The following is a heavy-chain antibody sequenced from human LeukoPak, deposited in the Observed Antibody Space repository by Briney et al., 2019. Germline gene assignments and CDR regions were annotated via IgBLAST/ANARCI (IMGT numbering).Heavy chain of an antibody. D-gene: IGHD3-22*01. V-gene: IGHV4-38-2*02. J-gene: IGHJ4*02. CDR2: INHSGST. CDR3: ARANSYDGSGHYYEFAY. CDR1: RYSISRGYF. Sequence: SETLSLTCTVSRYSISRGYFWGWIRQPPGKGLEWIGSINHSGSTYYNPSLKSRVTMSVDTSKNHFSLKLSSVTAADTAVYYCARANSYDGSGHYYEFAYWGQGTLVTVSS.